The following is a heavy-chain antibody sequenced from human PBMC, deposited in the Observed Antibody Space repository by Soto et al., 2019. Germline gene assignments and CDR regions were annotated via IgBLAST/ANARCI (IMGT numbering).Heavy chain of an antibody. CDR2: IYYSGST. Sequence: SETLSLTCTVSGGSITNFHWSWIRQPPGKGLEWIGYIYYSGSTNYNPSLKSRVTMSIDTSKNQFSLKMISVTAADTAVYYGAAYDSEGYFDYWGQGALVTVSS. J-gene: IGHJ4*02. CDR1: GGSITNFH. V-gene: IGHV4-59*01. CDR3: AAYDSEGYFDY. D-gene: IGHD3-9*01.